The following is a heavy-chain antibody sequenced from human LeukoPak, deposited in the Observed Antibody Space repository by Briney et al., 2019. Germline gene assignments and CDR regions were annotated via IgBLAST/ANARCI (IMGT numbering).Heavy chain of an antibody. Sequence: GGSLRLSCAASGFTFSSYGMHWVRQVPGKGLEWVAFIRFDASNRYYADSVKGRFTISRDNSKNILYLQMNSLRVEDTAVYYCTKASAARCIGVFCYPFDHWGQGTLVTVSS. CDR3: TKASAARCIGVFCYPFDH. J-gene: IGHJ4*02. V-gene: IGHV3-30*02. CDR1: GFTFSSYG. D-gene: IGHD2-15*01. CDR2: IRFDASNR.